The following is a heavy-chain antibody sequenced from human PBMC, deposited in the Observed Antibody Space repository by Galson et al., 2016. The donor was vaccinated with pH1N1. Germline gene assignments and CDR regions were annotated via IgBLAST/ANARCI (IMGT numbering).Heavy chain of an antibody. CDR3: IREYWSLYH. CDR1: GFTFTDFW. CDR2: IKQDGSDQ. J-gene: IGHJ5*02. Sequence: SLRLSCAASGFTFTDFWVTWVRQPPGRGLEWVANIKQDGSDQNYVDSVKGRFTISRDNAKNSLYLQMDSLGAEDTAVYYCIREYWSLYHWGQGTLVTVST. D-gene: IGHD2-8*02. V-gene: IGHV3-7*01.